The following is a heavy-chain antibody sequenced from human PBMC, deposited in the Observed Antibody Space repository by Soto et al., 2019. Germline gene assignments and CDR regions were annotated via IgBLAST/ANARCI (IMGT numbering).Heavy chain of an antibody. J-gene: IGHJ4*02. CDR1: GVSLSTSGMG. CDR2: VYWDDDK. D-gene: IGHD2-21*01. V-gene: IGHV2-5*02. CDR3: AHMIEGAFFDR. Sequence: QVTLKESGPTLVKPTQTLTLTCTFSGVSLSTSGMGVGWIRQPPGKALEWLALVYWDDDKRYSPSLKSRLTITKDTSKNQVVLTMTYMDPVDTATYYCAHMIEGAFFDRWGQGTLVTVSS.